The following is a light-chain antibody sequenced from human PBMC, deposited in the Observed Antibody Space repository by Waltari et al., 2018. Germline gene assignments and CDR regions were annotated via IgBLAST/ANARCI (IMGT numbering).Light chain of an antibody. V-gene: IGKV1-12*01. J-gene: IGKJ1*01. CDR1: QSISSW. CDR3: LQYSSSPWT. Sequence: DIQMTQFPSSLSASVGDTVTITCRASQSISSWLDWYQQKPGKAPKLLIYKASSLQSGVPSRFSGSGSGTEFTLTISSLQPEDFATYYCLQYSSSPWTFGQGTKVEIK. CDR2: KAS.